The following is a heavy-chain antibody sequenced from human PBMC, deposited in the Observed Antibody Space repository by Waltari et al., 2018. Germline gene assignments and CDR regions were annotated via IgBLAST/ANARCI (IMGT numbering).Heavy chain of an antibody. J-gene: IGHJ4*02. CDR3: ARDLGTRDFYYHY. D-gene: IGHD1-1*01. V-gene: IGHV3-33*01. CDR2: IWYDGSNK. CDR1: GFTFSSYG. Sequence: QVQLVESGGGVVQPGRSLRLSCAASGFTFSSYGMHWVRQAPGKGLEWVAVIWYDGSNKYYADSVKGRFTISRDNSKNTLYLQMNSLRAEDTAVYYCARDLGTRDFYYHYWGQGTLVTVSS.